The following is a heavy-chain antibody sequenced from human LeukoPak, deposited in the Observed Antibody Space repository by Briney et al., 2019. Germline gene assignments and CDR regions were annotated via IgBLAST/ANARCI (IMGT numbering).Heavy chain of an antibody. CDR1: GGSISSYY. CDR3: ASSKGATTYYYYYGMDV. D-gene: IGHD5-12*01. Sequence: LETLSLTCTVSGGSISSYYWSWIRQPPGKGLEWIGYIYYSGSTNYNPSLKSRVTISVDTSKNQFSLKLSSVTAADTAVYYCASSKGATTYYYYYGMDVWGQGTTVTVSS. J-gene: IGHJ6*02. V-gene: IGHV4-59*01. CDR2: IYYSGST.